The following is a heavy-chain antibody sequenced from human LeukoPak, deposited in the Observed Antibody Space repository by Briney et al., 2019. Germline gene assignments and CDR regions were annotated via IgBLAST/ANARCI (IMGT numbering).Heavy chain of an antibody. CDR2: ISAYNANT. J-gene: IGHJ4*02. D-gene: IGHD2-2*01. Sequence: ASVKVSCKASGYTFTSYGISWVRQAPGQGLEWMGWISAYNANTNYAQKFQGRVTMTTDTSTSTAYMELRSLRSDDTAVYYCARDAGIVVVPAAPILWGQGTLVTVSS. V-gene: IGHV1-18*01. CDR3: ARDAGIVVVPAAPIL. CDR1: GYTFTSYG.